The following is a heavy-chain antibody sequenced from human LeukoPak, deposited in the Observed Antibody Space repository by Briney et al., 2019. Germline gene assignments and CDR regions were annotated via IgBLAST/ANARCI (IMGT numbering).Heavy chain of an antibody. D-gene: IGHD5/OR15-5a*01. V-gene: IGHV1-8*03. J-gene: IGHJ4*02. CDR3: ARVPHAETMSGIVFYYYDY. CDR1: GYTITSYD. Sequence: GASVKVSCKASGYTITSYDINWVRQATGQGLEWMGWMNPNSGNTGYAQKFQGRVTITRNTSISTAYMELSSLRSEDTAVYYCARVPHAETMSGIVFYYYDYWGQGALVTVSS. CDR2: MNPNSGNT.